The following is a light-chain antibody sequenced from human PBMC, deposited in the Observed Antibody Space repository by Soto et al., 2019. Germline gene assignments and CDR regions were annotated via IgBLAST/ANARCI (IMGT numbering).Light chain of an antibody. V-gene: IGKV1-27*01. CDR2: AAS. CDR1: QGIKNY. CDR3: QRYYNAPFT. J-gene: IGKJ4*01. Sequence: DIQVTQHPSSLSASVGDRVTITCRASQGIKNYSAWYQQKPGETPKLLIYAASTLESGIPPRFSGSGSGTDFTLTINNLQPEDVATYYCQRYYNAPFTFGGGTKVEIK.